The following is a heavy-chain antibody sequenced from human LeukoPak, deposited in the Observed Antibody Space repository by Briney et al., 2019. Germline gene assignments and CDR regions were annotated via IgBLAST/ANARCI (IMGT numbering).Heavy chain of an antibody. D-gene: IGHD3-3*01. CDR3: ARGNYDFWSGYHTFQN. V-gene: IGHV3-48*01. CDR1: GFTFSSHS. Sequence: GGSLRLSCAASGFTFSSHSMNWVRQAPGKGLEWVSYISSSSSTIYYADSVKGRFTISRDNAKNSLYLQMNSLRGEDTAVYYCARGNYDFWSGYHTFQNWGQGTLVTVSS. J-gene: IGHJ4*02. CDR2: ISSSSSTI.